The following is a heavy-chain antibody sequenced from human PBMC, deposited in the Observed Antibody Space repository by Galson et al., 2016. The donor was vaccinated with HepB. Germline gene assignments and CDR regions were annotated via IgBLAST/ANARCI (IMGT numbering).Heavy chain of an antibody. D-gene: IGHD1-26*01. CDR2: IYQTGTA. CDR3: ARGTLGTTATMAFDY. CDR1: GATISNDYW. Sequence: SETLSLTCAVSGATISNDYWWSWVRQSPEKGFEWLGEIYQTGTANYNPSFTRRATISVDTSKNEISLRLDSVSAAVYYCARGTLGTTATMAFDYWGQGTPVSVSS. V-gene: IGHV4-4*02. J-gene: IGHJ4*02.